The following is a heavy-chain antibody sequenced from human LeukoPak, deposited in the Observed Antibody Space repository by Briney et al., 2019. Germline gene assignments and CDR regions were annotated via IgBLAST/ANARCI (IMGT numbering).Heavy chain of an antibody. CDR2: IYYSGST. V-gene: IGHV4-39*07. J-gene: IGHJ6*03. CDR3: ARDGYGGNGYYYYYMDV. D-gene: IGHD4-23*01. Sequence: PSETLSLTCTVSGGSISSSSYYWGWIRQPPGKGLEWIGSIYYSGSTYYNPSLKSRVTMSVDTSKNQFSLKLSSVTAADTAVYYCARDGYGGNGYYYYYMDVWGKGTTVTVSS. CDR1: GGSISSSSYY.